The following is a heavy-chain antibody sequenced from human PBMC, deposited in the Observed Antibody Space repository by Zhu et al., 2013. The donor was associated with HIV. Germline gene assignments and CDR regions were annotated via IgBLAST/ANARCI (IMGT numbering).Heavy chain of an antibody. V-gene: IGHV1-18*01. CDR2: ISAYNGNT. CDR3: ARRYYYDSSGYKSIAVWYFDL. J-gene: IGHJ2*01. CDR1: GYTFTSYG. D-gene: IGHD3-22*01. Sequence: QVQLVQSGAEVKKPGASVKVSCKASGYTFTSYGISWVRQAPGQGLEWMGWISAYNGNTNYAQKLQGRVTMTTDTSTSTAYMELRSLRSDDTAVYYCARRYYYDSSGYKSIAVWYFDLWGRGTLVTVSS.